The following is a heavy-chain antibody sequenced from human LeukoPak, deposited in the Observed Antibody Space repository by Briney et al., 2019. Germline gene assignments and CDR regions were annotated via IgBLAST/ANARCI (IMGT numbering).Heavy chain of an antibody. J-gene: IGHJ1*01. Sequence: ASVKVSCKASGGTFSSYAISWVRQAPGQGLEWMGGIIPIFGTANYAQKFQGRVTITTDESTSTAYMELSSLRSEDTAVYYCARDKEDYYDGRGGFQHWGQGTLVTVSS. D-gene: IGHD3-22*01. CDR1: GGTFSSYA. V-gene: IGHV1-69*05. CDR3: ARDKEDYYDGRGGFQH. CDR2: IIPIFGTA.